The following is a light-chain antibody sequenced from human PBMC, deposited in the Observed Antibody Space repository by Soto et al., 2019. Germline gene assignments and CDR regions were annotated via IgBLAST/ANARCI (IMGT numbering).Light chain of an antibody. CDR2: WAS. CDR1: QSVLYSSNNKNY. J-gene: IGKJ3*01. V-gene: IGKV4-1*01. CDR3: HQYDSSPYT. Sequence: DIVMTQSPDSLAVSLGERATINCKSSQSVLYSSNNKNYLAWYQQKPGQPPKLLIHWASTRESGVPDRFSGSGSGTDFTLTISSLQAEDVAVYYCHQYDSSPYTFGPGTKVDIK.